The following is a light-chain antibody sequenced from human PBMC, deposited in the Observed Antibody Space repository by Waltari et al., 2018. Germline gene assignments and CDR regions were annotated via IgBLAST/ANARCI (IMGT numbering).Light chain of an antibody. V-gene: IGKV3-20*01. J-gene: IGKJ1*01. Sequence: EIVLTQSPGPLSLSPGERATLSCRASQSVSRTLAWYQQKPGQSPRLLIYGTSTRAAGIPDRFSGSESGTDFSLTISRLEPEDFAVYYCQHYVRLPVTFGQGTKVEIK. CDR2: GTS. CDR1: QSVSRT. CDR3: QHYVRLPVT.